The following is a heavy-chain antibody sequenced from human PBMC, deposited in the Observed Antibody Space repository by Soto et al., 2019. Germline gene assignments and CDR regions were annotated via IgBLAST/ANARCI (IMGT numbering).Heavy chain of an antibody. CDR1: GFTFSNYW. CDR3: ARQKGIDY. J-gene: IGHJ4*02. CDR2: IKRDGSEK. V-gene: IGHV3-7*05. Sequence: PXGSLRLSCAASGFTFSNYWMTWVRQAPGKGLEWVANIKRDGSEKNYVDSVKGRFTISRDNDKNSLYLQMNNLRAEDTAMYYCARQKGIDYWGQGTLVTVSS.